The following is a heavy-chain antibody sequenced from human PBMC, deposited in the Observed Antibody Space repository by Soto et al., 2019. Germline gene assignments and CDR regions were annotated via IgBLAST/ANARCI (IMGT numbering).Heavy chain of an antibody. Sequence: PSETLSLTCTVSGASIGSGAYYWSWIRQPPGKGLEWIGYFSYSGSTYYNPSLKSRVAISVDTSKNQFSLKLSSVTAADTAIYYCVRESGAELYYFDYWGRGTLVTVPQ. CDR3: VRESGAELYYFDY. V-gene: IGHV4-30-4*01. J-gene: IGHJ4*02. D-gene: IGHD5-12*01. CDR1: GASIGSGAYY. CDR2: FSYSGST.